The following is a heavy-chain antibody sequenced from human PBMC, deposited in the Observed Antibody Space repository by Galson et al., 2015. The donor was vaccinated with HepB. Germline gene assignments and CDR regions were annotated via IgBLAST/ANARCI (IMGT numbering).Heavy chain of an antibody. CDR2: ISTSSSYI. D-gene: IGHD2-15*01. CDR1: GFTFTSDS. V-gene: IGHV3-21*01. CDR3: ARQYCSGVSCYYAFDI. J-gene: IGHJ3*02. Sequence: SLRLSCAASGFTFTSDSMNWVRQAPGKGLEWVSSISTSSSYIYYADSVKGRFTISRDNAKNSLYVQMNSLRAEDTAVYYCARQYCSGVSCYYAFDIWGQGTMVTVSS.